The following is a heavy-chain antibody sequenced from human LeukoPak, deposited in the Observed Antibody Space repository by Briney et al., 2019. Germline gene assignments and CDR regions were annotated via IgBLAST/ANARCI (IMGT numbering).Heavy chain of an antibody. V-gene: IGHV3-74*01. CDR1: GFTFRSNW. Sequence: PGGSLRLSCAASGFTFRSNWMHWVRQAPGKGLVWVARINSDGSSTDYADSVEGRFTISRDNAKNTLYLQMNSLRAEDTAVYYCARGGSYSSSSFDYWGQGTLVTVSS. J-gene: IGHJ4*02. CDR2: INSDGSST. D-gene: IGHD6-13*01. CDR3: ARGGSYSSSSFDY.